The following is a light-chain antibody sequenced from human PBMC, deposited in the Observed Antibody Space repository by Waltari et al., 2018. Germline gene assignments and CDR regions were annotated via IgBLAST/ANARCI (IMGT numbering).Light chain of an antibody. CDR3: QSYDSSLVV. V-gene: IGLV1-40*01. J-gene: IGLJ2*01. CDR2: DNI. Sequence: QSVLTQPPSVSGAPGQTITISCTGSTSNIGSGYDLQWYQQLPGTAPQLLIYDNINRPSGVPDRFSGSKSGTSASLAITGLQAEDEADYYCQSYDSSLVVFGGGTKLTVL. CDR1: TSNIGSGYD.